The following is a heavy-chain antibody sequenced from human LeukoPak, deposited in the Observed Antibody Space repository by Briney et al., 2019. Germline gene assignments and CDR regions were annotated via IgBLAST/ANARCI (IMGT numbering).Heavy chain of an antibody. CDR3: AKDFGSSGYYPY. CDR2: ISYDGSNK. V-gene: IGHV3-30*18. J-gene: IGHJ4*02. D-gene: IGHD3-22*01. CDR1: GFTFSYYG. Sequence: GGSLRLSCAASGFTFSYYGMHWVRQAPGKGLEWVAVISYDGSNKYYADSVKGRFTISRDNSKNTLYLQMNSLRAEDTAVYYCAKDFGSSGYYPYWGQGTLVTVSS.